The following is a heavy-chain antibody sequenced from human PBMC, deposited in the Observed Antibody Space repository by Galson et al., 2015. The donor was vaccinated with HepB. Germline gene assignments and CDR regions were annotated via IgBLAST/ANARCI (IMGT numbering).Heavy chain of an antibody. Sequence: SVKVSCKASGYTFTSYAMNWVRQAPGQGLEWMGWINTNTGNPTYAQGFTGRFVFSLDTSVSTAYLQISSLKAEDTAVYYCARGELYKRGYSGYEEGPVDTAMVFNPPDYWGQGTLVTVSS. CDR2: INTNTGNP. D-gene: IGHD5-12*01. J-gene: IGHJ4*02. CDR1: GYTFTSYA. CDR3: ARGELYKRGYSGYEEGPVDTAMVFNPPDY. V-gene: IGHV7-4-1*02.